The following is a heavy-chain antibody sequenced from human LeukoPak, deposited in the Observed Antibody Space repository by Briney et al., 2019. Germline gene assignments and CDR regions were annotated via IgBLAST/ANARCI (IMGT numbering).Heavy chain of an antibody. D-gene: IGHD2-2*01. V-gene: IGHV3-7*01. Sequence: GRALTLSCAASGFTFSSYWMTGVRQAPGRGLEWVANIKQDGTDKYYVDSVKGRFTISRDNAKNSLFLQLGSLRADDTAVYYCARASIGGRGYHLDSWGQGTPVTVSS. J-gene: IGHJ4*02. CDR1: GFTFSSYW. CDR3: ARASIGGRGYHLDS. CDR2: IKQDGTDK.